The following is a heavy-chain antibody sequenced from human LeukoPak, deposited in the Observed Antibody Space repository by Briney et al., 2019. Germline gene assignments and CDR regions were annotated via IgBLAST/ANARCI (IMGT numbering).Heavy chain of an antibody. D-gene: IGHD3-10*01. CDR3: ARDPTSGGSNWFDP. V-gene: IGHV3-74*01. CDR1: GFTFSTYW. J-gene: IGHJ5*02. Sequence: PGGSLRLFCAASGFTFSTYWMHWVRQAPGQGLFWVSRINSDGSSTSYADSVKGRFTISRDNAKNTLYLQMNSLRAEDTAVYYCARDPTSGGSNWFDPWGQGTLVTVSS. CDR2: INSDGSST.